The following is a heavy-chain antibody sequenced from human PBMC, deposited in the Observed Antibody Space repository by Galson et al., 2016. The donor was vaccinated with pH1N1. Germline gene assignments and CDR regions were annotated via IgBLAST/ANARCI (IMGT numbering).Heavy chain of an antibody. CDR2: ISGYNGNT. D-gene: IGHD1-26*01. CDR1: GYTFSSYG. V-gene: IGHV1-18*01. CDR3: ARMSGSSRYLDY. J-gene: IGHJ4*02. Sequence: QSGAEVKKPGASVKVSCKASGYTFSSYGISWVRQAPGKGLEWMGWISGYNGNTKYEQKIQGRVSMTIDTSTSTVYMELRSLRSGDTALYYCARMSGSSRYLDYWGQGTLVTVSS.